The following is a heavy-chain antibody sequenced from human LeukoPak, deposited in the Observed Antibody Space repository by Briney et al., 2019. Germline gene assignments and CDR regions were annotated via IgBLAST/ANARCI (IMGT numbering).Heavy chain of an antibody. V-gene: IGHV3-48*03. CDR2: ISSGSTTT. CDR1: GFTFSSFE. D-gene: IGHD4-11*01. CDR3: ARDRSLDSRLDY. Sequence: GGSLRLSCAASGFTFSSFEMTWIRQAPGKGLERISYISSGSTTTYYADSVRGRFTVSRDNDNNFLFLDMDNLRADDTAVYYCARDRSLDSRLDYWGQGTLVTVSS. J-gene: IGHJ4*02.